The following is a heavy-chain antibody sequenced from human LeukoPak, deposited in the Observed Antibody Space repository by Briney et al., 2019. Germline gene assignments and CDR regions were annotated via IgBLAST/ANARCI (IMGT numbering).Heavy chain of an antibody. CDR1: GDSISSGDYY. CDR3: ARAIYSGSNFLDY. J-gene: IGHJ4*02. Sequence: PSETLSLTWTVSGDSISSGDYYWSWLRQPPGKGLEWIGYIYNSGRTDYNPSLLSRLTILLDTSKNQFSLKLNSVTAADTAVYYCARAIYSGSNFLDYWGQGTLVTVSS. CDR2: IYNSGRT. D-gene: IGHD6-6*01. V-gene: IGHV4-30-4*01.